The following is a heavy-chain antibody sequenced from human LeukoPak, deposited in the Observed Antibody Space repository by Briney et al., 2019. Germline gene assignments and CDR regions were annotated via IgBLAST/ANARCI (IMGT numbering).Heavy chain of an antibody. V-gene: IGHV3-21*01. CDR2: ISNSGTYI. Sequence: GGSLRLSCAASGFTFSNYWMNWVRQAPGKVLEWVSSISNSGTYIYYADSMKGRFTLSRDNAKNSLYLQMDSLRAEDTAVYYCARGPDIFTAFSPDFWGQGTLVTVSS. J-gene: IGHJ4*02. CDR3: ARGPDIFTAFSPDF. CDR1: GFTFSNYW. D-gene: IGHD3-9*01.